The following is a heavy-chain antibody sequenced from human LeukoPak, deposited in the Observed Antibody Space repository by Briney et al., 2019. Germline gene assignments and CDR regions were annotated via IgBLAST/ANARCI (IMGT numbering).Heavy chain of an antibody. J-gene: IGHJ6*03. CDR1: GGSITTTTYY. D-gene: IGHD6-25*01. Sequence: SETLSLTCTVSGGSITTTTYYWGWIRQPPGKGVEWIGSIYYSGNTYYNPSLKSRVTISLDTSKNQFSLKVSSVTAADTAIYYCAKDFSSASYTYYYYYMDVWGKGTTVTVSS. V-gene: IGHV4-39*07. CDR3: AKDFSSASYTYYYYYMDV. CDR2: IYYSGNT.